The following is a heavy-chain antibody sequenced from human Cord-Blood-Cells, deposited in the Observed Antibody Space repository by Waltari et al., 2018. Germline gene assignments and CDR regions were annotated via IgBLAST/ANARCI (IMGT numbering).Heavy chain of an antibody. CDR1: GGSFSGYY. CDR2: INHSGST. D-gene: IGHD2-15*01. Sequence: QVQLQQWGAGLLKPSETLSLTCAVYGGSFSGYYWSWIRQPPGKGLEWIGEINHSGSTNYIPSLKSRVTISVDTSKNQFSLRLSSVTAADTAVYYCARGSHMNCSGGSCYYWYFDLWGRGTLVTVSS. CDR3: ARGSHMNCSGGSCYYWYFDL. V-gene: IGHV4-34*01. J-gene: IGHJ2*01.